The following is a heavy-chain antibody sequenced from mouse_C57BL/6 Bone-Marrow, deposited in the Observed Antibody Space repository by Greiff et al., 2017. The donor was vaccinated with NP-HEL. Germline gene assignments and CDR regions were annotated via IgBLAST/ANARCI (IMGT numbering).Heavy chain of an antibody. CDR2: IDPETGGT. J-gene: IGHJ3*01. Sequence: QVQLQQSGAELVRPGASVTLSCKASGYTFTDYEMHWVKQTPVHGLEWIGAIDPETGGTAYNQKFKGKAILTADKSSSTAYMELRSLTSEDSAVYYCTRESSYYSIAYWGQGTLVTVSA. CDR3: TRESSYYSIAY. V-gene: IGHV1-15*01. CDR1: GYTFTDYE. D-gene: IGHD2-5*01.